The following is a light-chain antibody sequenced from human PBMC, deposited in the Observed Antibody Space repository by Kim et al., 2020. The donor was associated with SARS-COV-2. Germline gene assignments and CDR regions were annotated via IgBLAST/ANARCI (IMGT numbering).Light chain of an antibody. CDR1: SGLSY. CDR2: EGT. Sequence: PALEPRQRATPTRQANSGLSYLGREKKRTGQSPRCLKDEGTSRATGIPGRFRGSGSGTDFTLTISGLEPEDFQVYYCQQSDASPLTFGGGTKLEI. J-gene: IGKJ4*01. V-gene: IGKV3-20*01. CDR3: QQSDASPLT.